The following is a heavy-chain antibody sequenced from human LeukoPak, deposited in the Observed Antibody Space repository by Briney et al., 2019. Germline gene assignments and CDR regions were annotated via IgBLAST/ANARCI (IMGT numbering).Heavy chain of an antibody. CDR3: AKESLRYYYYDSSGPDY. CDR1: GFTFDDYG. Sequence: PGGSLRLSCAASGFTFDDYGMTWVRQAPGKGLEWVSLISGDGGSTYYADSVKGRFTISRDNSKNSLYLQMNSLRTEDTALYYCAKESLRYYYYDSSGPDYWGQGTLVTVSS. CDR2: ISGDGGST. D-gene: IGHD3-22*01. J-gene: IGHJ4*02. V-gene: IGHV3-43*02.